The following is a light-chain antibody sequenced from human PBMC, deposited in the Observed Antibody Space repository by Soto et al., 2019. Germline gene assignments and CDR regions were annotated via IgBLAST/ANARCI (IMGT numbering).Light chain of an antibody. CDR2: GAS. Sequence: EIVLTQSPGTLSLTPGERATLSCRASQSVSSSYFAWYQQKPGQAPRLLIYGASTRATAIPARFSGSGSGTDFTLTISSLQSEDFAVYFCQQYDNWPYTFGQGTKLEIK. CDR1: QSVSSSY. CDR3: QQYDNWPYT. V-gene: IGKV3-15*01. J-gene: IGKJ2*01.